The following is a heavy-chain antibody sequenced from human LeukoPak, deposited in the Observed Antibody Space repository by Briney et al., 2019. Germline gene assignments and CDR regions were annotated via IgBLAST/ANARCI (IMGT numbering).Heavy chain of an antibody. J-gene: IGHJ4*02. CDR2: LSEGGTTS. CDR3: AFSPWGYNYGSAY. CDR1: GFTFSSYV. Sequence: GRSLRLSCTGSGFTFSSYVMNWVRQAPGKGLEWVSTLSEGGTTSYYADPVKGRFTVYRDNSQNTLYLEMNSLRGDDTALYFCAFSPWGYNYGSAYWGQGTLVIVSA. V-gene: IGHV3-23*01. D-gene: IGHD5-18*01.